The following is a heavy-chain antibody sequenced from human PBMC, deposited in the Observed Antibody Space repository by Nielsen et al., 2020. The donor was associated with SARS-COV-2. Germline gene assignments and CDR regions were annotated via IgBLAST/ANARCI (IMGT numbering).Heavy chain of an antibody. D-gene: IGHD3-16*01. J-gene: IGHJ4*02. CDR1: GISFSNYA. V-gene: IGHV3-11*03. CDR3: ARRGLGSAAWYFDY. CDR2: ISSSSSYT. Sequence: GESLKISCAASGISFSNYAMSWVRQAPGKGLEWVAYISSSSSYTNYADSLRGRLTISRDNAKNSLYLQIHRLRAEDTAVYYCARRGLGSAAWYFDYLGQGTLVTVSS.